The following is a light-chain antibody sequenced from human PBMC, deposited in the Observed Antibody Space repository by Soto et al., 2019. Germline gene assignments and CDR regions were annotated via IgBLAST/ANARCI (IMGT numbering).Light chain of an antibody. V-gene: IGLV2-14*01. CDR1: SSDVGGYNY. CDR3: SSSTGRSTPDV. Sequence: QSALTQPASVSGSPGQSITISCTGTSSDVGGYNYVSWYQQHPGKAPKLMIYEVSNRPSGVSNRFSGSKSGNTASLTISGRQDDDEADYYCSSSTGRSTPDVFGTGTKLTVL. J-gene: IGLJ1*01. CDR2: EVS.